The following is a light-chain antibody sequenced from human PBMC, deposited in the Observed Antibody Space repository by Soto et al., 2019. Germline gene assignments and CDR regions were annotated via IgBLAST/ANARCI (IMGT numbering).Light chain of an antibody. CDR3: QQSYITPYT. J-gene: IGKJ2*01. Sequence: DIQMTQSPSSLSASVGDTVTITCRASQSISVHLNWYQQKPGKVPKLLIYAASNLQSGVPSSFRGSGSETDFALTISSLQPEDVATYYYQQSYITPYTFGQGTKLQIK. CDR1: QSISVH. V-gene: IGKV1-39*01. CDR2: AAS.